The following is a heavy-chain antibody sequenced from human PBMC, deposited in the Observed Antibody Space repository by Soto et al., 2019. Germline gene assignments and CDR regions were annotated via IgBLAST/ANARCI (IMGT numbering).Heavy chain of an antibody. J-gene: IGHJ1*01. CDR2: IYFSGVA. CDR1: GASITDSY. D-gene: IGHD2-15*01. CDR3: ARGDSDLAVSEAAY. V-gene: IGHV4-59*01. Sequence: QMLMQESGPRLVKPSETLSLTCTVSGASITDSYWSWIRQPPEKGLEWIGYIYFSGVATYNPSLKSRATMSRDTSKNEFSLKLTSVTAADTAIYYCARGDSDLAVSEAAYWGQGTLVTVSS.